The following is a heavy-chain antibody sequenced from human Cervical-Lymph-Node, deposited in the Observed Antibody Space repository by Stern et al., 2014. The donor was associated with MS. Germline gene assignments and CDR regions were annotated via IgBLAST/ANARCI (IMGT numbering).Heavy chain of an antibody. CDR1: GFTFSSYS. J-gene: IGHJ3*02. V-gene: IGHV3-21*01. CDR2: ISRSSSYI. CDR3: ARAPGRYCSGGSCYLGI. Sequence: EMQLVESGGGLVKPGGSLRLSCAASGFTFSSYSMNWVRQAPGKGLEWVSSISRSSSYIYYADSVKGRFTISRDNAKNSLYLQMNSLRAEDTAVYYCARAPGRYCSGGSCYLGIWGQGTMVTVSS. D-gene: IGHD2-15*01.